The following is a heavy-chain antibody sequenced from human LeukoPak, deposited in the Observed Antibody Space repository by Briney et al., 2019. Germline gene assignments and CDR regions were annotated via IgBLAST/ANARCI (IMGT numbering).Heavy chain of an antibody. D-gene: IGHD3-10*01. CDR3: ARVYGSGSYFPFDY. V-gene: IGHV4-34*01. CDR2: INQSGGT. Sequence: SETLPLTCAVYGGSFSGYYWSWIRQPPGKGLEWIGEINQSGGTNYNPSLKGRVTISVDTSKSQFSLKLSSLTAADTAVYYCARVYGSGSYFPFDYWGQGTLVTVSS. J-gene: IGHJ4*02. CDR1: GGSFSGYY.